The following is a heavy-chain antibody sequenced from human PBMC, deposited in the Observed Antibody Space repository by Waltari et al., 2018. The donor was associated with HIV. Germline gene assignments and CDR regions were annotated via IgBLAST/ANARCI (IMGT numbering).Heavy chain of an antibody. CDR2: MYWNDDK. J-gene: IGHJ4*02. D-gene: IGHD2-15*01. CDR1: GFSLSSSGAA. V-gene: IGHV2-5*01. CDR3: AHSLGYCSGGTLAQGCWLY. Sequence: QITLKESSPTLVKPTETLTLTCTFSGFSLSSSGAAVGWIRQPPGKALGWLARMYWNDDKLYSPSLKSRLTITKDISRNQVVLTLTNMDPADTATYYCAHSLGYCSGGTLAQGCWLYWGQGTLVTVSS.